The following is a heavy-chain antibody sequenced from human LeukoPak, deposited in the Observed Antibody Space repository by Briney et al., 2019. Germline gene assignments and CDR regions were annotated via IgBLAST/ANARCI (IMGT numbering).Heavy chain of an antibody. CDR3: ARVEQWLVHGAFDI. D-gene: IGHD6-19*01. CDR1: GLTFSSYE. CDR2: IGSSGSTI. Sequence: GGSLRLSCAASGLTFSSYEMNWVRQAPGKGLEWVSYIGSSGSTIYYADSVKGRFTISRDNAKNSLYLQMNSLRAEDTAVYYCARVEQWLVHGAFDIWGQGTMVTVSS. J-gene: IGHJ3*02. V-gene: IGHV3-48*03.